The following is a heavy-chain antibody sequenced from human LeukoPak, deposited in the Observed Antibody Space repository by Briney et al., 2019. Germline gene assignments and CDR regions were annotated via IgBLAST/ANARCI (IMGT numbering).Heavy chain of an antibody. Sequence: PGGSLRLSCAASGFTFSSYWMSWVRQAPGKGLEWVANIKQDGSEKYYVDSVKGRFTISRDNAKNSLYLQMNSLRAEDTAVYYCARGYIAAAGQKAFDIWGQGTMVTVSS. CDR2: IKQDGSEK. J-gene: IGHJ3*02. V-gene: IGHV3-7*01. CDR1: GFTFSSYW. D-gene: IGHD6-13*01. CDR3: ARGYIAAAGQKAFDI.